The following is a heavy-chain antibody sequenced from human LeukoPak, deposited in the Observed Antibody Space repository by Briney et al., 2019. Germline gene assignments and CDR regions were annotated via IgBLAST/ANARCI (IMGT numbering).Heavy chain of an antibody. J-gene: IGHJ3*02. CDR2: ISNNGGYT. V-gene: IGHV3-23*01. D-gene: IGHD5-24*01. Sequence: TGGSLRLSCAASGFTFSSSAMSWVRQAPGKGLEWVSAISNNGGYTYYADSVQGRFTISRDNSKSTLCLQMNSLRAEDTAVYYCARDERWLQMRQNDAFDIWGQGTMVTVSS. CDR3: ARDERWLQMRQNDAFDI. CDR1: GFTFSSSA.